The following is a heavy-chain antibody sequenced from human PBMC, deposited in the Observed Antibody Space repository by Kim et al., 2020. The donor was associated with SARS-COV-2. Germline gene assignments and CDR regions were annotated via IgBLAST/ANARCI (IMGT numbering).Heavy chain of an antibody. V-gene: IGHV5-51*01. J-gene: IGHJ3*02. CDR3: ARHVAYGDYPAGAFDI. Sequence: SFQGQVTISADKSISTAYLQWSSLKASDTAMYYCARHVAYGDYPAGAFDIWGQGTMVTVSS. D-gene: IGHD4-17*01.